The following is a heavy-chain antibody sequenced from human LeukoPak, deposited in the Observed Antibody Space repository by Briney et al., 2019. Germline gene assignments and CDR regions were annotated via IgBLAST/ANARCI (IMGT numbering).Heavy chain of an antibody. V-gene: IGHV3-23*01. CDR2: IGASGENT. J-gene: IGHJ5*02. CDR3: ARKPSYLNWFDP. CDR1: VFTFTNYA. Sequence: GGSLRLSCAASVFTFTNYAMTWVRQAPGKGLEWVSAIGASGENTFYADSVKGRFTISRDNSKNTLHLQMNSLRVEDTAVYYCARKPSYLNWFDPWGQGTLVTVSS.